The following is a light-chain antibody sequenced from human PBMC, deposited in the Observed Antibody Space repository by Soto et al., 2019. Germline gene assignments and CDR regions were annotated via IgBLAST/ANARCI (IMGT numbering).Light chain of an antibody. CDR1: QNVSSY. V-gene: IGKV3-11*01. J-gene: IGKJ3*01. CDR2: DAS. CDR3: QQRF. Sequence: EVVLTQSPGTLSLSPGERATLSCRASQNVSSYVAWYQQKPGQSPRLLIYDASKRATGIPARFSGSGSGADFTLTISSLEPEDFAFYYCQQRFFGPRTKVDLK.